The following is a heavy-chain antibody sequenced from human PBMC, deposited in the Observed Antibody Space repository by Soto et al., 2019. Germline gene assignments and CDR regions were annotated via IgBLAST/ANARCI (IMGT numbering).Heavy chain of an antibody. D-gene: IGHD2-2*01. V-gene: IGHV1-18*01. J-gene: IGHJ4*02. Sequence: ASVKVSCKASGYTFTSYGISWVRQAPGQGLEWMGWISAYNGNTNYAQKLQGRVTMTTDTSTSTAYMELRSLRSDDTAVYYCARARFCTSTSCYHYFDFWGQGTLVTVSS. CDR3: ARARFCTSTSCYHYFDF. CDR2: ISAYNGNT. CDR1: GYTFTSYG.